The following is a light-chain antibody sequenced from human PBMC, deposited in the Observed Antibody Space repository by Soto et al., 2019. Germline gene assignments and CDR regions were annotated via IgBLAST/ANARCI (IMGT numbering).Light chain of an antibody. V-gene: IGLV1-47*01. Sequence: QLVLTQPPAASGTPGQRVTISCSGSSSNIGRQYVYWYLQFPGTAPKLLIYRNDQRPSGVPDRFSGSKSGTSASLAISGLRSEDEADYYCAAWDDSLSGRVFGGGTKLTVL. CDR3: AAWDDSLSGRV. CDR2: RND. CDR1: SSNIGRQY. J-gene: IGLJ3*02.